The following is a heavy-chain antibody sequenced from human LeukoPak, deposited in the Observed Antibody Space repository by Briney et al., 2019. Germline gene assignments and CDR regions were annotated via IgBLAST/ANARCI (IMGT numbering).Heavy chain of an antibody. CDR2: IYNSGTT. V-gene: IGHV4-4*07. J-gene: IGHJ4*02. Sequence: SETLSLTCTVSGGSISTGSTSSYYWSWVRQPAGKGLEWIGRIYNSGTTNYNPSLKSRVTMSVDTSKNQFSLKLNSVTAADTAVCYCARGAPSDYWGQGTLVTVSS. CDR1: GGSISTGSTSSYY. CDR3: ARGAPSDY.